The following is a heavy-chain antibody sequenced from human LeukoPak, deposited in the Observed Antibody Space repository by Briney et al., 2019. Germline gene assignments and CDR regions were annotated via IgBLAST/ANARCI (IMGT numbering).Heavy chain of an antibody. Sequence: PGGSLRLSCVASGFTFSNYAIHWVRQAPGRGLEWVSVIYSGGSTYYGGSVKGRFTISRDNSKNTLYLQMNSLRAEDTAVYYCARGAEDIVFYFDHWGQGTLVTVSS. V-gene: IGHV3-NL1*01. CDR1: GFTFSNYA. CDR2: IYSGGST. J-gene: IGHJ4*02. D-gene: IGHD2-15*01. CDR3: ARGAEDIVFYFDH.